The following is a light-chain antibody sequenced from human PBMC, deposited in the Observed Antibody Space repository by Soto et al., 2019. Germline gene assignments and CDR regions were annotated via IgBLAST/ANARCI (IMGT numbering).Light chain of an antibody. J-gene: IGLJ2*01. V-gene: IGLV2-14*01. CDR2: EVS. Sequence: QSALTQPASVSGSPGQSITISCTGTSSDVGAYNYVSWYQQHPGKAPKLMIFEVSDRPSGVSNRFSGSKSGNTASLTISGLQAEDEADYYSNSYSRSNTLLFGGGTKLTVL. CDR3: NSYSRSNTLL. CDR1: SSDVGAYNY.